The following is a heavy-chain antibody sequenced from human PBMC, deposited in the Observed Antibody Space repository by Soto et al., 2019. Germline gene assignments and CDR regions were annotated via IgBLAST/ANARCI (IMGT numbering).Heavy chain of an antibody. D-gene: IGHD6-19*01. CDR2: IYWNDDK. V-gene: IGHV2-5*01. J-gene: IGHJ5*02. CDR1: GFSPRTSGVG. Sequence: SGPPMMNPTQTLPLTCLFSGFSPRTSGVGVGWIRQPPGKALEWLGFIYWNDDKRYSPSLKSRLTITKDTSKNQVVLTMTNMDPVETATYYVSKDCSSGWYGWFEPMCQGT. CDR3: SKDCSSGWYGWFEP.